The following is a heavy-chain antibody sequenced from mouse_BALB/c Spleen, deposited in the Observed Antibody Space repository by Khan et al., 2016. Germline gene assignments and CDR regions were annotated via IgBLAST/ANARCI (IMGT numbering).Heavy chain of an antibody. V-gene: IGHV5-17*02. CDR2: ISSGSSTI. D-gene: IGHD2-1*01. Sequence: EVELVESGGGLVQPGGSRKLSCAASGFTFSGFGMHWVRQAPEKGLEWVAYISSGSSTIYYADTVKGRFTISRDNPKNTLFLQMTSLRSDDTAMYYCGRSGGNYWFAYWGQGTLVTVSA. CDR3: GRSGGNYWFAY. CDR1: GFTFSGFG. J-gene: IGHJ3*01.